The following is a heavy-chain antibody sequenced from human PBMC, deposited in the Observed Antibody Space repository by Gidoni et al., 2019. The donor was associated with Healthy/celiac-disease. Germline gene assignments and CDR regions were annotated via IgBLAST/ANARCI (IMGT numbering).Heavy chain of an antibody. CDR2: IWYDGSNK. V-gene: IGHV3-33*01. CDR3: ARDEEGLLFGVVISDYYGMDV. D-gene: IGHD3-3*01. J-gene: IGHJ6*02. Sequence: SSYGMHWVRQAPGKGLEWVAVIWYDGSNKYYADSVKGRFTISRDNSKNTLYLQMNSLRAEDTAVYYCARDEEGLLFGVVISDYYGMDVWGQGTTVTVSS. CDR1: SSYG.